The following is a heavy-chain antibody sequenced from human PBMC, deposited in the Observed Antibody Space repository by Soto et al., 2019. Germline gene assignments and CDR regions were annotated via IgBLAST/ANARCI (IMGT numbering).Heavy chain of an antibody. Sequence: PERFLRLSCAASGCTFSSYAMSWVPQAPWKGLERVSAISGTGGSTYYADSVKGRFNISRDNSKITLYLIMNSLRAEDTAVYYCAKTRTREASYFDYWRQVTMVLVSS. J-gene: IGHJ4*02. D-gene: IGHD1-1*01. V-gene: IGHV3-23*01. CDR2: ISGTGGST. CDR3: AKTRTREASYFDY. CDR1: GCTFSSYA.